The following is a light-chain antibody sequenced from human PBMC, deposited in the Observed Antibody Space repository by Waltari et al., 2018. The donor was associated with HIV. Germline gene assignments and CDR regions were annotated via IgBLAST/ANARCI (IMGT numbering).Light chain of an antibody. CDR2: EVS. Sequence: QSALTQPASVSGSPGQSITISCTGTSSDVGGYNYVSWYQHHPGKAPKLMISEVSKRPSGVSNRFSGSKSGNTASLTISGRQAEDEADYYCSSYSSSITLYVVFGGGTKLTVL. V-gene: IGLV2-14*01. J-gene: IGLJ2*01. CDR1: SSDVGGYNY. CDR3: SSYSSSITLYVV.